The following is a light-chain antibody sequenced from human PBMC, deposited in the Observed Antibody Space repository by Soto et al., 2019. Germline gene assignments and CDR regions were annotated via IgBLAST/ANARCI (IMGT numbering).Light chain of an antibody. CDR2: AAS. J-gene: IGKJ1*01. CDR1: QSVSSSY. Sequence: EIVLTQSPGTLSLSPGERTTLSCRASQSVSSSYLAWYQQKPGQAPRLLIYAASSRATGIPDRFSGSGSGTDFTLTISRLEPEDFAVYYCQQYGSSRWTIGQGTKVEIK. V-gene: IGKV3-20*01. CDR3: QQYGSSRWT.